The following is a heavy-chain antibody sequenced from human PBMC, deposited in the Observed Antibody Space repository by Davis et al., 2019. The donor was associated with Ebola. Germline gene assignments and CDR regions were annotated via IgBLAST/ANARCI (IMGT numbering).Heavy chain of an antibody. D-gene: IGHD4-23*01. CDR3: ARGVITAGAYYFDC. CDR1: GFIFSTYV. J-gene: IGHJ4*02. V-gene: IGHV3-53*01. CDR2: IHTGGNT. Sequence: GGSLRLSCSASGFIFSTYVMSWVRQAPGKGLEWVSIIHTGGNTYYADSVKGRFTISRDSSKNTLYLQMNSLRAEDTAVFYCARGVITAGAYYFDCWGQGTLVTVSS.